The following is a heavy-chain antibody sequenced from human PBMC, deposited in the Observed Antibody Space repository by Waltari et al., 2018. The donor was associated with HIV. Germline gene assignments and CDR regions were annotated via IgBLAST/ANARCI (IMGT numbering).Heavy chain of an antibody. D-gene: IGHD3-22*01. CDR2: ISGSGGST. J-gene: IGHJ4*02. CDR3: AKDVVDSSGYYPHYFDY. V-gene: IGHV3-23*01. CDR1: GFTFSSYA. Sequence: EVQLLESGGGLVQPGGSLRLSCAASGFTFSSYAMSWVRHAPGKGLEWVSAISGSGGSTYYADSVKGRFTIARDNSKNTLYLQMNSLRAEDTAVYYCAKDVVDSSGYYPHYFDYWGQGTLVTVSS.